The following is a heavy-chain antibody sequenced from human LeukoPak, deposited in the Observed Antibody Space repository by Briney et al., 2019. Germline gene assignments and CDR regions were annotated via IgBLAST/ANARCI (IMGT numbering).Heavy chain of an antibody. Sequence: SETLSLTCSVSIGSISSSKWWSWVRQSPVKGLEWIGEIYHSGSTNYNPSLKSRVTISVDTSKNQFSLKLSSVTAADTAVYYCARRVVARPKHYYYYMDVWGKGTTVTVSS. CDR3: ARRVVARPKHYYYYMDV. D-gene: IGHD6-6*01. V-gene: IGHV4-4*02. CDR1: IGSISSSKW. J-gene: IGHJ6*03. CDR2: IYHSGST.